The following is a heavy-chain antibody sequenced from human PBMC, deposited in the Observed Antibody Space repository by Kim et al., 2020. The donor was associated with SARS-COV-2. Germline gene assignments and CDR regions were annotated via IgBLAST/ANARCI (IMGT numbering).Heavy chain of an antibody. Sequence: GGSLRLSCAASGFTFSSYAMSWVRQAPGKGLEWVSAISGSGGSTYYADSVKGRFTISRDNSKNTLYLQMNSLRAEDTAVYYCFVHPPCYYDSSGYYHNLEALGAGFGPWGQGTLVTVSS. J-gene: IGHJ5*02. CDR3: FVHPPCYYDSSGYYHNLEALGAGFGP. CDR2: ISGSGGST. D-gene: IGHD3-22*01. V-gene: IGHV3-23*01. CDR1: GFTFSSYA.